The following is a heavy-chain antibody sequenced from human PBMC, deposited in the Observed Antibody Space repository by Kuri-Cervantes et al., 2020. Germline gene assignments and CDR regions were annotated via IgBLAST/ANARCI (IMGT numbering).Heavy chain of an antibody. CDR2: INSDGSST. J-gene: IGHJ4*02. D-gene: IGHD3-10*01. Sequence: GGSLRLSCAASGFTFSSYWMHWVRQAPGKGLVWVSRINSDGSSTSYADSVKGRFTISRDNAKNTLYLQMNSLRAEDTAVYYCATMPESMVRGVMIVDYWGQGTLVTVSS. CDR3: ATMPESMVRGVMIVDY. CDR1: GFTFSSYW. V-gene: IGHV3-74*01.